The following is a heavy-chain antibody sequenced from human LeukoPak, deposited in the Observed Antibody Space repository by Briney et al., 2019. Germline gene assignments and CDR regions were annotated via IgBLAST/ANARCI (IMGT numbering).Heavy chain of an antibody. D-gene: IGHD3-22*01. CDR3: AKGLYYFDSSGFPA. CDR1: GFTFSSYG. V-gene: IGHV3-30*02. CDR2: IRYDGSNK. J-gene: IGHJ5*02. Sequence: PGGSLRLSCAASGFTFSSYGMHWVRQAPGKGLEWVAFIRYDGSNKYYADSVRGRFAISRDNSKNTLYLQMNSLRVEDTAVYYCAKGLYYFDSSGFPAWGQGTLVTVSS.